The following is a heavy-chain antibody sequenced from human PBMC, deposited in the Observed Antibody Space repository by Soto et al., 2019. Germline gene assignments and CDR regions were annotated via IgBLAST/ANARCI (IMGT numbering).Heavy chain of an antibody. J-gene: IGHJ4*02. CDR1: GFTFSSYG. V-gene: IGHV3-30*18. CDR3: AKTQDYYDSSGYFDY. CDR2: ISYDGSNK. Sequence: GGSLRLSCAASGFTFSSYGIHWGRQAPGKGLEWVAVISYDGSNKYYADSVKGRFTISRDNSKNTLYLQMNSLRAEDTAVYYCAKTQDYYDSSGYFDYWGQGTLVTVSS. D-gene: IGHD3-22*01.